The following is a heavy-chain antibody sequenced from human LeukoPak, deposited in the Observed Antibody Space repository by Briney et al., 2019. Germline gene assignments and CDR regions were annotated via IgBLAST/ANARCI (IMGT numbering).Heavy chain of an antibody. V-gene: IGHV3-9*01. CDR1: GFTFDDYA. D-gene: IGHD3-22*01. CDR2: ITWNSGSI. CDR3: AKASSYDSAFNWLDL. Sequence: GGSLRLSCAASGFTFDDYAMHWVRQTPGKRLEWVSGITWNSGSIGYAASVKGRFTISRDNAKNSLYLQMNSLRAEDTALYYCAKASSYDSAFNWLDLWGQGTQVTVSS. J-gene: IGHJ5*02.